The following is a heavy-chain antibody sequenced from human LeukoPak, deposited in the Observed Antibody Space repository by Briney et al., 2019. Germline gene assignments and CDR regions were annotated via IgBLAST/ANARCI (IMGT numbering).Heavy chain of an antibody. CDR1: GYTFTSYG. J-gene: IGHJ6*03. V-gene: IGHV1-18*01. CDR2: ISAYNGDT. D-gene: IGHD2-8*01. Sequence: ASVKVSCKASGYTFTSYGISWVRQAPGQGLEWMGWISAYNGDTNYARELQGRVTMTTDTSTSTAYMELRSLRSDDTAVYYCARDPSNTGGYYFYMDVWGKGTTVTVSS. CDR3: ARDPSNTGGYYFYMDV.